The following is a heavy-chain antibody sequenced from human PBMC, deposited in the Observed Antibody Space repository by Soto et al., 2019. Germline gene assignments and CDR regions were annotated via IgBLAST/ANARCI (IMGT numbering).Heavy chain of an antibody. Sequence: GGSLRLSCAASGFTFSSYAMSWVRQAPGKGLEWVSAISGSGGSTYYADSVKGRFTISRDNSKNTLYLQMNSLRAEDTAVYYCAKDAGGGYCSGGSCYSIYDYFDYWGQGTLVTVSS. J-gene: IGHJ4*02. V-gene: IGHV3-23*01. CDR2: ISGSGGST. CDR3: AKDAGGGYCSGGSCYSIYDYFDY. CDR1: GFTFSSYA. D-gene: IGHD2-15*01.